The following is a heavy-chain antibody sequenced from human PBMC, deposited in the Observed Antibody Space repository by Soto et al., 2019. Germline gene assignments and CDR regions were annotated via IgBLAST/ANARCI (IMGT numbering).Heavy chain of an antibody. J-gene: IGHJ4*02. Sequence: QVQLVESGGGVVQPGRSLRLSCAASGFTFSSYGMHLVRQAPGKGLEWVAVVSFDGTNKYYADSVKGRFTISRDNSKNTLYLQLNSLRAEDTAVYYCAKDRGFDWSTQFFDYWGQGTLVTVSS. CDR3: AKDRGFDWSTQFFDY. V-gene: IGHV3-30*18. CDR1: GFTFSSYG. D-gene: IGHD3-9*01. CDR2: VSFDGTNK.